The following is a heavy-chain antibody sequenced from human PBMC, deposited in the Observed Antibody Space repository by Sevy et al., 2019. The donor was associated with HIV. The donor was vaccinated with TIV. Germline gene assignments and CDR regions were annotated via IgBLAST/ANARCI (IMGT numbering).Heavy chain of an antibody. D-gene: IGHD3-3*01. Sequence: GGSLRLSCAASGFTFSSHWMFWVRQAPGKGLVWVSHINSHGTITNYADSVKGRFTISRDNAKNTVYLQINSLRAEDTAVYYCARGQVLRFLEWPTYGMDVWGQVTTVTVSS. CDR2: INSHGTIT. J-gene: IGHJ6*02. V-gene: IGHV3-74*01. CDR1: GFTFSSHW. CDR3: ARGQVLRFLEWPTYGMDV.